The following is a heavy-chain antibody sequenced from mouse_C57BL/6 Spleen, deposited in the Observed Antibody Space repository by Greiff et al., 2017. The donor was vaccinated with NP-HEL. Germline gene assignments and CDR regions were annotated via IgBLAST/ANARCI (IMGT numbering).Heavy chain of an antibody. V-gene: IGHV1-80*01. D-gene: IGHD2-1*01. CDR3: ARSGNYLWYFDV. CDR2: LYPGDGDT. CDR1: GYAFSSYW. J-gene: IGHJ1*03. Sequence: VQRVESGAELVKPGASVKISCKASGYAFSSYWMNWVKQRPGKGLEWIGQLYPGDGDTNYNGKIKGKATLTADKSSSTAYMQLSSLTSEDSAVYFCARSGNYLWYFDVWGTGTTVTVSS.